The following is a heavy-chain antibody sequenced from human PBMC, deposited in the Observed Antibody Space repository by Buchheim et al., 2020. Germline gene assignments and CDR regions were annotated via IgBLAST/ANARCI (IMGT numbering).Heavy chain of an antibody. CDR2: IYYSGRT. Sequence: QVQLQESGPGLVKPSETLSLTCTVSGGSISSYYWSWIRQPPGKGLEWIGYIYYSGRTNYNPSLKSRVTLSVDTSKNQFSLKLSSVTAADTAVYYCARDGRSGYYPLDYWGQGTL. D-gene: IGHD3-3*01. CDR1: GGSISSYY. CDR3: ARDGRSGYYPLDY. V-gene: IGHV4-59*01. J-gene: IGHJ4*02.